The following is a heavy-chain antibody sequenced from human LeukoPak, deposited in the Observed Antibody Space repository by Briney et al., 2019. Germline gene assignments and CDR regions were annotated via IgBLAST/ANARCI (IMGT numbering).Heavy chain of an antibody. Sequence: SSETLSLTCTVSGGSISSSRSYWGWMRQPPRKGLEWIGSIYHSGTTYYNPSLRSRVTISVDTSKNQFSLKLSSVTAADTAVYYCVRDLALAGTWGLDPWGQGTLVTVSS. V-gene: IGHV4-39*07. CDR1: GGSISSSRSY. D-gene: IGHD6-19*01. CDR3: VRDLALAGTWGLDP. J-gene: IGHJ5*02. CDR2: IYHSGTT.